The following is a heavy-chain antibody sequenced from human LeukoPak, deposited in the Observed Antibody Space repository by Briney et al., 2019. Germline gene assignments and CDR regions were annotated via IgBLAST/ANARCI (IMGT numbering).Heavy chain of an antibody. J-gene: IGHJ4*02. V-gene: IGHV1-18*04. CDR1: GYTFTGYY. CDR2: ISPYNGNT. D-gene: IGHD3-16*02. CDR3: ARGPHERSSYPDD. Sequence: ASVKVSCKASGYTFTGYYMHWVRQAPGQGLERMGWISPYNGNTNYAQKFQGRVTLTTDTSTSTAYMELRSLRSDDTAVYYCARGPHERSSYPDDWGQGTLVTVSS.